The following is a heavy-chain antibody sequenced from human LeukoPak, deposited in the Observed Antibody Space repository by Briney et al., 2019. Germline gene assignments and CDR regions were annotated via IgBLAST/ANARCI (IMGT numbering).Heavy chain of an antibody. D-gene: IGHD3-10*01. J-gene: IGHJ4*02. V-gene: IGHV3-7*01. CDR3: ARSVWFGELSPFFDY. CDR2: IKQDGSEK. CDR1: GFTFSSYW. Sequence: PGGSLRLSCAASGFTFSSYWMSWVRQAPGKGLEWVANIKQDGSEKYYVDSVKGRFTISRDNAKNSLYLQMNSLRAEVTAVYYCARSVWFGELSPFFDYWGQGTLVTVSS.